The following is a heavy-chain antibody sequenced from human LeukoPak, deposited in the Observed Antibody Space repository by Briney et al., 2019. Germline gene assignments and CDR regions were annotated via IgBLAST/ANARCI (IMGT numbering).Heavy chain of an antibody. CDR2: IIPILGIA. CDR1: GGTFSSYA. Sequence: GSSVKVSCKASGGTFSSYAISWVRQAPGQGLEWMGRIIPILGIANYAQKFQGRVTITADKSTSTAYMELSSLRSEDTAVYYCARERYYGSGSYYNVGYFDYWGQGTLVTVSS. D-gene: IGHD3-10*01. V-gene: IGHV1-69*04. CDR3: ARERYYGSGSYYNVGYFDY. J-gene: IGHJ4*02.